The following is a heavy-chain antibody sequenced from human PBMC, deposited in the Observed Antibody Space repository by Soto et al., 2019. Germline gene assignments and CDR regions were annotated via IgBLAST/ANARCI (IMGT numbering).Heavy chain of an antibody. CDR3: ARHHLVTGTFIDWFDP. Sequence: QLQLQESGPGLVKPSETLSLTCTVSGGSISSSSYYWGWIRQPPGKGLEWIGSIYYSGSTYYNPSLKSRVTISVDTSKNQFSLKLSSMTAADTAVYYCARHHLVTGTFIDWFDPWGQGTLVTVSS. J-gene: IGHJ5*02. V-gene: IGHV4-39*01. CDR1: GGSISSSSYY. CDR2: IYYSGST. D-gene: IGHD1-20*01.